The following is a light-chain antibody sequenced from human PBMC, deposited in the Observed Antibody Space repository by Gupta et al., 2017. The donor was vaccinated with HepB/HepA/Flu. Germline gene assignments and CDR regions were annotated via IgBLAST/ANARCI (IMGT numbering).Light chain of an antibody. V-gene: IGKV3-15*01. CDR2: GAS. CDR3: QQYNDYPLA. CDR1: QSVSSN. J-gene: IGKJ5*01. Sequence: IVMTQSPATLSVSPGERATLSCRASQSVSSNLAWYQHKPGQAPRLLIYGASTRATGVPARFSGSGSGTEFTLSITSLQSEDFAFYSCQQYNDYPLAFGQGTQLEIK.